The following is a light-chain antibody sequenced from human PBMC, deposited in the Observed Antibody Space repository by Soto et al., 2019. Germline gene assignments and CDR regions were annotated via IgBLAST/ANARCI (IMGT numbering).Light chain of an antibody. Sequence: EIVLTQSPGTLSLSPGERATLSCRASQSVSSSYLAWYKQKPGQAPRLLIYGASRRATGILDRFSGSGSGTVFSLTISRLEPEDFAVYYCQQYGSSRTFGQGTKVDIK. J-gene: IGKJ1*01. V-gene: IGKV3-20*01. CDR3: QQYGSSRT. CDR1: QSVSSSY. CDR2: GAS.